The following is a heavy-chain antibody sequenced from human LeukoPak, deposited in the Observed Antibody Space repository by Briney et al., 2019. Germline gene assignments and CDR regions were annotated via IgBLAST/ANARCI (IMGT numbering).Heavy chain of an antibody. CDR3: ASEVGGSAFDI. CDR2: IHNGVST. CDR1: GFTVSSNY. Sequence: GGSLRLSCPASGFTVSSNYMSWVREAPGKGLESVSIIHNGVSTYSAPSVKARFTISRHNCKKPLYLQMNSLRVEYPAVYYCASEVGGSAFDIWAQGTMVTVFS. D-gene: IGHD3-16*01. J-gene: IGHJ3*02. V-gene: IGHV3-53*04.